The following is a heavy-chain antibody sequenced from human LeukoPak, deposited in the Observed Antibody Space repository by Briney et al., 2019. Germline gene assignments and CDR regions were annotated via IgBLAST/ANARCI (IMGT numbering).Heavy chain of an antibody. Sequence: SVKVSCKASGGTFSSYAISWVRQAPGQGLEWMGGIIPIFGTANYAQKFQGRVTITADESTSTAYMELSSLRSEDTAVYYCARVIWGYGSGSYVDYWGQGTLVTVSS. CDR1: GGTFSSYA. V-gene: IGHV1-69*13. D-gene: IGHD3-10*01. J-gene: IGHJ4*02. CDR3: ARVIWGYGSGSYVDY. CDR2: IIPIFGTA.